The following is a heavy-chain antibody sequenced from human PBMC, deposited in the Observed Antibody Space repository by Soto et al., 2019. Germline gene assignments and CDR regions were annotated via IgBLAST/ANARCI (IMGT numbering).Heavy chain of an antibody. V-gene: IGHV4-39*01. Sequence: SETLSLTCTVSGGSISSSSYYWGWIRQPPGKGLEWIGSIYYSGSTYYNPSLKSRVTISVDTSTNQFSLKLSSVTAADTAVYYCARTAMLSDEYSSPPEKYYYYGMDVWGQGTTVTVSS. J-gene: IGHJ6*02. CDR3: ARTAMLSDEYSSPPEKYYYYGMDV. D-gene: IGHD6-6*01. CDR1: GGSISSSSYY. CDR2: IYYSGST.